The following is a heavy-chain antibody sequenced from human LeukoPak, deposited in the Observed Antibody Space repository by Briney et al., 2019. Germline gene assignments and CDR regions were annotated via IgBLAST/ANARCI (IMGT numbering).Heavy chain of an antibody. Sequence: ASVKVSCKASGYTFTSYGISWVRQAPGQGLEWMGWISAYNGNTNYAQKLQGRVTMTTDTSTSTAYMELRSLRLDDTAVYYCARDYEDFWSGPNPYFDYWGQGTLVTVSP. CDR2: ISAYNGNT. CDR1: GYTFTSYG. D-gene: IGHD3-3*01. CDR3: ARDYEDFWSGPNPYFDY. J-gene: IGHJ4*02. V-gene: IGHV1-18*01.